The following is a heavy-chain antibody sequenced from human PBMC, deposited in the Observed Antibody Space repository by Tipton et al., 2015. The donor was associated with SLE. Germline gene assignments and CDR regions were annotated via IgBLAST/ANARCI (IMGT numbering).Heavy chain of an antibody. CDR1: GGSISSYY. Sequence: GLVKPSETLSLTCTVSGGSISSYYWSWIRQPPGKGLEWIGEINHSGSTNYNPSLKSRVTISVDTSKNQFSLKLSSVTAADTAVYYCARGGNWNSVWWFDPWGQGTLVTVSS. CDR3: ARGGNWNSVWWFDP. CDR2: INHSGST. D-gene: IGHD1-7*01. J-gene: IGHJ5*02. V-gene: IGHV4-34*01.